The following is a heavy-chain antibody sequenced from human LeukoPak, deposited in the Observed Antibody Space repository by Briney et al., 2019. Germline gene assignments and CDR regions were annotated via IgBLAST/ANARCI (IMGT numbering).Heavy chain of an antibody. J-gene: IGHJ5*02. D-gene: IGHD2-8*01. CDR3: AKDPIVLMVYARGRNWFDP. Sequence: GGSLRLSCAASGFTFGTYAMTWVRQAPGKGLEWVSAISGSGGSTYYADSVKGRFTISRDNSKNTLYLQMNSLRAEDTAVYYCAKDPIVLMVYARGRNWFDPWGQGTLVTVSS. V-gene: IGHV3-23*01. CDR2: ISGSGGST. CDR1: GFTFGTYA.